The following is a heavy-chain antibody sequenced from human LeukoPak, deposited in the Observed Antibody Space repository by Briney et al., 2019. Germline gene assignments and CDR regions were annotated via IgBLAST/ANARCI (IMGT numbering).Heavy chain of an antibody. V-gene: IGHV4-39*07. CDR2: IYYSGST. D-gene: IGHD5-18*01. CDR1: GGSISSSSYY. Sequence: SETLSLTCTVSGGSISSSSYYWGWIRQPPGKGLEWIGSIYYSGSTYYNPSLKSRVTISVDTSKNQFSLKLSSVTAADTAVYYCAQGEYSYGNKYYYYMDVWGKGTTVTVSS. J-gene: IGHJ6*03. CDR3: AQGEYSYGNKYYYYMDV.